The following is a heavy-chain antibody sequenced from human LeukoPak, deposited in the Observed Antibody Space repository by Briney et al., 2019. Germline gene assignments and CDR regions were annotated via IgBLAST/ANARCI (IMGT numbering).Heavy chain of an antibody. J-gene: IGHJ5*01. CDR3: ARAVDTAMVSWFDY. V-gene: IGHV4-59*01. Sequence: SETLSLTCTVSGGSISCYYWSWVRQPPGKGLEWIGYIYYSGSTNYNPSLKSRVTISVDTSKNQFSLKLSYVTGADTAVYYSARAVDTAMVSWFDYWGQGTLVTVSS. CDR1: GGSISCYY. CDR2: IYYSGST. D-gene: IGHD5-18*01.